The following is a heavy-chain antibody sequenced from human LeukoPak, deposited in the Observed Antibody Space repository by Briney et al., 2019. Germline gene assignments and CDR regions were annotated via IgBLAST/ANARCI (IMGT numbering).Heavy chain of an antibody. V-gene: IGHV4-34*01. CDR3: ARGGQWLAYFDY. Sequence: SETLSLTCAVYGGSFSGYYWSWIRQPPGKGLEWIGEINHSGSTNYNPSLKSRVTISVDKSKNQFSLKLSSVTAADTAVYYCARGGQWLAYFDYWGQGTLVTVSS. J-gene: IGHJ4*02. D-gene: IGHD6-19*01. CDR2: INHSGST. CDR1: GGSFSGYY.